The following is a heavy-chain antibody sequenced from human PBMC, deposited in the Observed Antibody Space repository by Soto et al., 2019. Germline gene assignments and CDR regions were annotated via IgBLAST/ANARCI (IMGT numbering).Heavy chain of an antibody. D-gene: IGHD3-10*01. CDR3: ARASFCGSGSYYNDY. V-gene: IGHV4-30-4*01. J-gene: IGHJ4*02. Sequence: SETLSLTCTVSGGSISSGDYYWSWIRQPPGKGLEWIGYIYYSGSTYYNPSLKSRVTISVDTSKNQFSLKLSSVTAADTAVYYCARASFCGSGSYYNDYWAQGTLVTVSS. CDR1: GGSISSGDYY. CDR2: IYYSGST.